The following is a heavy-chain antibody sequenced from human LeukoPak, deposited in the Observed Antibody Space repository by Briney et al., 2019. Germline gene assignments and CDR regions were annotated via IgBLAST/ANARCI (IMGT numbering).Heavy chain of an antibody. Sequence: ASVKVSCKASGYTFSDYYIHWVRQAPGQGLEWMGWISPNSGDTNYAQKFQGRVTITADKSTSTAYMELSSLRSDDTAVYYCAGIAAAGGDYWGQGALVTVSS. CDR1: GYTFSDYY. D-gene: IGHD6-13*01. V-gene: IGHV1-2*02. J-gene: IGHJ4*02. CDR3: AGIAAAGGDY. CDR2: ISPNSGDT.